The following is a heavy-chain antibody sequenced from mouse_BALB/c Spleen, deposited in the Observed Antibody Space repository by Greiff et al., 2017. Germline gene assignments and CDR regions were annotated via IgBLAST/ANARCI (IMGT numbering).Heavy chain of an antibody. CDR3: ARRRYFDV. CDR1: GYTITSYC. J-gene: IGHJ1*01. Sequence: VQLQQSGAELVKPGASVTLSCTASGYTITSYCMHWVKQRPGQGLEWIGEINPSNGRTNYNPRFKSKATLTVDKSSSTAYMQLSSLTSEDSAVDYCARRRYFDVWGAGTTVTVSS. CDR2: INPSNGRT. V-gene: IGHV1S81*02.